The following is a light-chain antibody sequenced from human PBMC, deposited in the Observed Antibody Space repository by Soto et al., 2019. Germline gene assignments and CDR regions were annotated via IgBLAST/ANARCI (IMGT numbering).Light chain of an antibody. Sequence: DIQMTQSPSSLSASVGDRVTITCRASQSISTYLNWYQQKSGKAPKLLIFAASTLESGVPSRFSGGGSGTDFTLTINSLQTEDSGIYYCQQSHNIPSTFGRGTKVEI. CDR2: AAS. V-gene: IGKV1-39*01. J-gene: IGKJ4*02. CDR3: QQSHNIPST. CDR1: QSISTY.